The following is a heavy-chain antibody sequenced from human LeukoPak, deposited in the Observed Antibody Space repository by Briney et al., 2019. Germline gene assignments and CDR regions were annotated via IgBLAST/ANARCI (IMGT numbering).Heavy chain of an antibody. Sequence: SETLSLTCAVSGGSISSYYWIWIRQPAGKGLEWIGRIYTSGNTNYNPSLKSRVTMSVDTSKNQFSLKLTSVTAADTAVYYRARIFPESRIDPWGQGTLVTVSS. CDR2: IYTSGNT. J-gene: IGHJ5*02. D-gene: IGHD2-21*01. CDR1: GGSISSYY. V-gene: IGHV4-4*07. CDR3: ARIFPESRIDP.